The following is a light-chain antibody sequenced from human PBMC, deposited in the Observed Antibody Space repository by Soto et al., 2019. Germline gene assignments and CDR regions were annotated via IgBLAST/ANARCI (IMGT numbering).Light chain of an antibody. CDR2: EVS. V-gene: IGKV2D-29*02. J-gene: IGKJ5*01. Sequence: DVVLTQTPLSLSVTPGQPASISCKSSQSLLHNGGETYLFWYLQKPGQSPQLLIYEVSNRFSGVPDRFSGSGSGTDFTLEISRVEAEDVGIYYCVQSTQLPPTFGQGTRLGIK. CDR1: QSLLHNGGETY. CDR3: VQSTQLPPT.